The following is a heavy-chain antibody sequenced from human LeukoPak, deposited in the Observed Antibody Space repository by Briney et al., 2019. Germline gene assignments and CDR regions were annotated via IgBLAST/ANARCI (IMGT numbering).Heavy chain of an antibody. V-gene: IGHV1-8*03. D-gene: IGHD6-6*01. CDR3: ARGGGSSYYMDV. Sequence: ASVKVSCKASGYTFTSYDINWVPQATGQGLEWMGWMNPNSGNTDYAQKLQRRVTITRNTSISTAYMELSSLRSEDTAVYYCARGGGSSYYMDVWGKGTTVTVSS. J-gene: IGHJ6*03. CDR2: MNPNSGNT. CDR1: GYTFTSYD.